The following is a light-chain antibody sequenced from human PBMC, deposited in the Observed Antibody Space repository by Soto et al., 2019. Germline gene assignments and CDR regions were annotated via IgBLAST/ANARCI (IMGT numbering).Light chain of an antibody. V-gene: IGKV1-5*01. J-gene: IGKJ1*01. CDR3: QHHNSYSQT. CDR1: QSIRYY. Sequence: DIQLTQSPPTLSASVGDRVTITCRASQSIRYYLAWYQQMPGKAPKLLIYGASSLQSGVPSRFSGSGSGTKFNLTHSSLQPDDFATYFCQHHNSYSQTFGQGKKVEIK. CDR2: GAS.